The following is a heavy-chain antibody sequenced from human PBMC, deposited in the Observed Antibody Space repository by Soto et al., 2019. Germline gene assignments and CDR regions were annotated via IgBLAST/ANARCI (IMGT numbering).Heavy chain of an antibody. Sequence: QVQLVQSGAEVKKPGSSVKVSCKASGGTFSSYAISWVRQAPGQGLEWMGGIIPIFGTANYAQKFQGRATITADESTSKAYMELSSLRSEDTAVYYCARGMVGYYYDSSGYYLYYFDYWGQGTLVTVSS. CDR3: ARGMVGYYYDSSGYYLYYFDY. J-gene: IGHJ4*02. V-gene: IGHV1-69*01. CDR1: GGTFSSYA. CDR2: IIPIFGTA. D-gene: IGHD3-22*01.